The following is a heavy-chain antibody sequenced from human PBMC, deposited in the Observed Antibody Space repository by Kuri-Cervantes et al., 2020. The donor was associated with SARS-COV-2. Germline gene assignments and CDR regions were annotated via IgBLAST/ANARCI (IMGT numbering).Heavy chain of an antibody. CDR3: ARKGSGGWYFDL. CDR1: GFTFDDYG. D-gene: IGHD3-10*01. J-gene: IGHJ2*01. Sequence: GESLKISCAASGFTFDDYGMSWVRQAPGKGLEWVSGINWNGGSTGYADSVKGRFTISRDNAKNSLYLQINSLRAEDTALYYCARKGSGGWYFDLWGRGTLVTVSS. CDR2: INWNGGST. V-gene: IGHV3-20*04.